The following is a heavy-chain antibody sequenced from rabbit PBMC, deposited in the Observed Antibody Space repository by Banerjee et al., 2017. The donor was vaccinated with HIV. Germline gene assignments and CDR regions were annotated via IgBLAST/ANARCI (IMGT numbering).Heavy chain of an antibody. CDR3: ARNPAGYPGWVLNRLDL. V-gene: IGHV1S40*01. J-gene: IGHJ3*01. CDR2: IYTGSSGSS. CDR1: GFSFSSSYY. D-gene: IGHD7-1*01. Sequence: QSLEESGGDLVKPGASLTLTCTASGFSFSSSYYMYWARQAPGKGLEWIGCIYTGSSGSSYYASWAKGRFTISKTSSTTVTLQMTSLTAADTATYFCARNPAGYPGWVLNRLDLWGPGTLVSVS.